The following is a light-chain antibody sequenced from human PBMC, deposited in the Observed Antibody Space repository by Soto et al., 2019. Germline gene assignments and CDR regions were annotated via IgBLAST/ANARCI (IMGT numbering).Light chain of an antibody. CDR1: SSNIGADFD. V-gene: IGLV1-40*01. Sequence: QSVLTQPPSVSGAPGQRVTISCTGGSSNIGADFDVHWYQQFPGTAPKLLIYGNSNRPSGVPDRFSGSQSGTSASLAITGLQAEDEADYYCQSYDSSLSGVVFGGGTKLTVL. CDR2: GNS. J-gene: IGLJ2*01. CDR3: QSYDSSLSGVV.